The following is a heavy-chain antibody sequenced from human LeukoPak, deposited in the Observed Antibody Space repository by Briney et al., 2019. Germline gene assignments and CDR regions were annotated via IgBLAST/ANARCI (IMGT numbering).Heavy chain of an antibody. J-gene: IGHJ4*02. V-gene: IGHV3-23*01. CDR1: RFTFNNYA. D-gene: IGHD6-13*01. CDR2: ISGSGGST. Sequence: GGSLRLSCAASRFTFNNYAMSWVRQAPGKGLEWVSVISGSGGSTYYADSVKGRFTISRDNSKNTLYLQMNSLRAEDTAVYYCAKGAQQLVYWVDYWGQGTLVTVSS. CDR3: AKGAQQLVYWVDY.